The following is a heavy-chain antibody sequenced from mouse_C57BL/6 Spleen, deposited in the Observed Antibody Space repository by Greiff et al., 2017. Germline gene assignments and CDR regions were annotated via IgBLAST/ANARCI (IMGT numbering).Heavy chain of an antibody. CDR1: GYTFTSYW. CDR2: IYPGSGST. J-gene: IGHJ3*01. CDR3: ARSGRGNYDYDSWFAY. D-gene: IGHD2-4*01. V-gene: IGHV1-55*01. Sequence: VQLQQSGAELVKPGASVKMSCKASGYTFTSYWITWVKQRPGQGLEWIGDIYPGSGSTNYNEKFKSKATLTVDTSSSTAYMQLSSLTSEDSAVYYCARSGRGNYDYDSWFAYWGQGTLVTVSA.